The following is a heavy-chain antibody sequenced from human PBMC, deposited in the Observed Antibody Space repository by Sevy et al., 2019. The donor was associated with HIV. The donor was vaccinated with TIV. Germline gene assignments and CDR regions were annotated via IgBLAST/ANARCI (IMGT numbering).Heavy chain of an antibody. V-gene: IGHV3-49*03. D-gene: IGHD1-26*01. CDR3: TRGPSGKYLVSFDY. J-gene: IGHJ4*02. Sequence: GGSLRLSCTTSGFTFGDYALSWFRQAPGKGLQWVTFIRGKTNGGTAEYAASVKGRFTISRDDSKRIAYLQMNSLKTEDTAVYYCTRGPSGKYLVSFDYWGQGTLVTVSS. CDR1: GFTFGDYA. CDR2: IRGKTNGGTA.